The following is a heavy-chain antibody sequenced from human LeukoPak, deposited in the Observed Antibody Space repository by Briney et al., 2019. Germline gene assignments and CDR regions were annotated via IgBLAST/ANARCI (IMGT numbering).Heavy chain of an antibody. CDR2: IKQDGSEK. CDR1: GFTFSSYW. V-gene: IGHV3-7*03. CDR3: ARVLADEYYYDSSGYRGYYFDY. D-gene: IGHD3-22*01. J-gene: IGHJ4*02. Sequence: GGSLRLSCAASGFTFSSYWMSWVRQAPGKGLEWVANIKQDGSEKYYVDSVKGRFTISRDNAKNSLYLQMNSLRAEDTAVYYCARVLADEYYYDSSGYRGYYFDYWGQGTLVTVSS.